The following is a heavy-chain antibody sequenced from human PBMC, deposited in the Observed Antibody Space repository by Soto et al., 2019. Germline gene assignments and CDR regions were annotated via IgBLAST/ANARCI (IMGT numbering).Heavy chain of an antibody. D-gene: IGHD3-22*01. V-gene: IGHV3-30-3*01. CDR3: ARGAGYYDSSGYYSFGY. CDR2: ISYDGSNK. J-gene: IGHJ4*02. Sequence: GGSLRLSCAASGFTFSSYAMHWVRQAPGKGLEWVAVISYDGSNKYYADSVKGRFTISRDNSKNTLYLQMNSLRAEGTAVYYCARGAGYYDSSGYYSFGYWGQGTLVTVSS. CDR1: GFTFSSYA.